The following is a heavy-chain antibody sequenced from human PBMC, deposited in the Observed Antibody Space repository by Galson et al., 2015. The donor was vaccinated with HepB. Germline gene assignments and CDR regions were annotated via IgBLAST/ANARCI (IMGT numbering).Heavy chain of an antibody. V-gene: IGHV3-7*01. Sequence: SLRLSCAGSDFTFSNYWMSWVRQAPGKGLEWVANIKKDGSEKYYVDSVKGRFTISRDNAKNSVYLQMNSLRVEDTGVYFCARDDFWRGYYRDYWGQGTLVTVSS. D-gene: IGHD3-3*01. CDR1: DFTFSNYW. J-gene: IGHJ4*02. CDR2: IKKDGSEK. CDR3: ARDDFWRGYYRDY.